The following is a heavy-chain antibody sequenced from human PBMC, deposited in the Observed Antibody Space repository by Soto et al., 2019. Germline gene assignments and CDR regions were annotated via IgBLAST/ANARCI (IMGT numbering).Heavy chain of an antibody. J-gene: IGHJ6*02. D-gene: IGHD3-3*01. V-gene: IGHV3-21*01. Sequence: PGGSLRLSCAASEFTFSSYSMNWVRQAPGKGLEWVSSIRSSSSYIYYVDSVKGRFTISRXXAKNSLYLQMNSLRAEDTAVYYCARDAHLYYDFWSGYYSHYYYYYGMDVWGQGTTVTVCS. CDR2: IRSSSSYI. CDR1: EFTFSSYS. CDR3: ARDAHLYYDFWSGYYSHYYYYYGMDV.